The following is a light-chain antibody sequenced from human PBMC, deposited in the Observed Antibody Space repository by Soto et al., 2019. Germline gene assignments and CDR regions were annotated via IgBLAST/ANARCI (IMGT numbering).Light chain of an antibody. V-gene: IGKV1-12*01. CDR3: QQLNSFPIT. CDR1: QGVSRW. CDR2: AAS. Sequence: DIQMTQSPSTLSGSVGDRVTITCRASQGVSRWLAWYQQRPGRAPKLLIYAASSLQSGVPSRFSGGGSGTDFTLTIGGLQPEDFATYYCQQLNSFPITFGQGTRLEIK. J-gene: IGKJ5*01.